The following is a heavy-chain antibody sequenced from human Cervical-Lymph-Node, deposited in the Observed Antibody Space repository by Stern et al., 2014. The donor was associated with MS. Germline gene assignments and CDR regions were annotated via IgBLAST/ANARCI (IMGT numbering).Heavy chain of an antibody. CDR3: ARRGDGYNGADH. V-gene: IGHV5-51*03. J-gene: IGHJ4*02. Sequence: VQLGQSGAEMRKPGESLKISCQVSGYSFSRYWIGWVRQMPGKGLEWMGIIYPGDSDTRYNPSFHGQIPLSSDNSINVAYLQWSSLKASDTATYFCARRGDGYNGADHWGQGTQVIVSS. CDR1: GYSFSRYW. CDR2: IYPGDSDT. D-gene: IGHD5-24*01.